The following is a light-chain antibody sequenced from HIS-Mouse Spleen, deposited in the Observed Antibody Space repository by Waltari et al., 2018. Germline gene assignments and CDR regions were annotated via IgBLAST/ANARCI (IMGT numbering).Light chain of an antibody. J-gene: IGKJ2*01. V-gene: IGKV1-8*01. Sequence: AIRMTQSPSSFSASTGDRVTITCRASQGISSYLAWYQQKPGKAPKLLIYAASTLQSGVPSRFIGSGSGTDFTLTISCLQSEDFATYYCQQYYSYPLYTFGQGTKLEIK. CDR3: QQYYSYPLYT. CDR1: QGISSY. CDR2: AAS.